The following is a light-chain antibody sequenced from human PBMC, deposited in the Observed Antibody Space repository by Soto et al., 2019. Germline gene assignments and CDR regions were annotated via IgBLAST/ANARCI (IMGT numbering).Light chain of an antibody. CDR3: QQYGSSPPYT. CDR1: QSVSSSY. Sequence: EIVLTQSPGTLSLSPGERATLSCSASQSVSSSYLAWYQQKPGQAPRLLIYGASSSATGIPDRFSGSGSGTDFTLTISRLEPEDVAVYYCQQYGSSPPYTVGQGTKLEIK. CDR2: GAS. V-gene: IGKV3-20*01. J-gene: IGKJ2*01.